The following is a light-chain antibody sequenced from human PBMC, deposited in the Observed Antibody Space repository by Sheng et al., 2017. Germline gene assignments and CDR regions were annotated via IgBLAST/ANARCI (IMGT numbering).Light chain of an antibody. J-gene: IGLJ1*01. CDR2: DVT. V-gene: IGLV2-14*03. CDR1: SSDVGGYNY. Sequence: QSALTQPASVSGSPGQSITISCTGTSSDVGGYNYVSWYQQHPGKAPKLMIEDVTNRPSGVSNRFSGSKSGNTAYLTISGLQAEDEAAYYCSSYARAGAPYVFGPGTEVTVL. CDR3: SSYARAGAPYV.